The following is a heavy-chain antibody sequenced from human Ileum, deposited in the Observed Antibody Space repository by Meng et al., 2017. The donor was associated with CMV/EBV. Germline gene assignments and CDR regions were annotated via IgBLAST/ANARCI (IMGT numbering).Heavy chain of an antibody. CDR1: GGSVNRDSHF. CDR2: NLYGGTT. CDR3: ATNFWSGYLSDF. D-gene: IGHD3-3*01. J-gene: IGHJ4*02. V-gene: IGHV4-61*01. Sequence: GSLRLSCTVSGGSVNRDSHFWTWIRQPPGKGLEWIGYNLYGGTTKYNPSLKSRVSISVDTSKKEFSLKLNSVTAADTAVYYCATNFWSGYLSDFWGQGTLVTVSS.